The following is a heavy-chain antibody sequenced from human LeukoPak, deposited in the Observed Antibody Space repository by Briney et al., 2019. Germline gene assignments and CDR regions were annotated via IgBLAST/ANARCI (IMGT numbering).Heavy chain of an antibody. J-gene: IGHJ3*02. V-gene: IGHV4-30-4*01. CDR3: ARDRDKAFDI. CDR2: IYYSGST. Sequence: SETLSLTCTVSGGSISSGDYYWSWIRQPPGKGLEWIGYIYYSGSTYYNPSLKSRVTISVDTPKNQFSLKLSSVTAADTAVYYCARDRDKAFDIWGQGTMVTVSS. CDR1: GGSISSGDYY. D-gene: IGHD2-21*01.